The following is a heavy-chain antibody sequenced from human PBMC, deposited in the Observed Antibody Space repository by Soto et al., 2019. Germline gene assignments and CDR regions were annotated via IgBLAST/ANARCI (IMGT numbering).Heavy chain of an antibody. CDR3: AKDRRAGGNSAFYFDF. CDR1: GVKCSNYA. V-gene: IGHV3-23*01. J-gene: IGHJ4*02. D-gene: IGHD3-16*01. CDR2: ISATGGGT. Sequence: PGGALRRSCADSGVKCSNYAMSWVRQAPGKGLEWVSLISATGGGTYYADSVKGRFTISRDNSHNTLYLQVHSLTAEDTAVYYCAKDRRAGGNSAFYFDFWGQGAQVTVSS.